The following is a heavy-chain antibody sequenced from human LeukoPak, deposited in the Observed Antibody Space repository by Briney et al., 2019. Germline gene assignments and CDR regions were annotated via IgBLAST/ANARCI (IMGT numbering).Heavy chain of an antibody. D-gene: IGHD3-10*01. Sequence: GRSLRLSCAASGFTFDDYAMHWVRQAPGKGLEWVSGISWNSGSIGYADSVKGRFTISRDNAKNSLYLQMNSLRAEDTALYYCAKEKAALWFGAQSDYYHYGMDVWGQGTTVTVSS. V-gene: IGHV3-9*01. CDR1: GFTFDDYA. J-gene: IGHJ6*02. CDR2: ISWNSGSI. CDR3: AKEKAALWFGAQSDYYHYGMDV.